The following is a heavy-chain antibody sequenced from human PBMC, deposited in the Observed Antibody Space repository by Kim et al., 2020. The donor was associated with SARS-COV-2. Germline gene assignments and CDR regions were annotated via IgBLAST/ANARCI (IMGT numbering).Heavy chain of an antibody. D-gene: IGHD1-26*01. CDR3: ERSRVGATSYRFDF. Sequence: GGSLRLSCAASGFTFSSYSMNWVRQAPGKGLEWVSSISSSSSYIYYADSVKGRFTISRDNDKTSQHLQMNSLIAEDTAVYYGERSRVGATSYRFDFWGQG. J-gene: IGHJ4*02. V-gene: IGHV3-21*01. CDR2: ISSSSSYI. CDR1: GFTFSSYS.